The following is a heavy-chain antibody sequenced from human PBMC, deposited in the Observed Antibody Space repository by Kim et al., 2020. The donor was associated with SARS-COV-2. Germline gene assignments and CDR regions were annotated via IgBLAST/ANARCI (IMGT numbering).Heavy chain of an antibody. V-gene: IGHV4-34*01. CDR3: ARAPPTRWIDY. CDR1: GGSFSGYY. D-gene: IGHD3-3*01. Sequence: SETLSLTCAVYGGSFSGYYWSWIRQPPGKGLEWIGEINHSGSTNYNPSLKSRVTISVDTSKNQFSLKLSSVTAADTAVYYCARAPPTRWIDYWGQGTLVTVSS. J-gene: IGHJ4*02. CDR2: INHSGST.